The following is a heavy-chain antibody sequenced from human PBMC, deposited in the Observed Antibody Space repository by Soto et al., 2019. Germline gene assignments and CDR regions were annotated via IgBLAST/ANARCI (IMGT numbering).Heavy chain of an antibody. CDR1: GGSISSGGYY. V-gene: IGHV4-31*03. J-gene: IGHJ5*02. CDR2: IYYSGST. D-gene: IGHD3-10*01. CDR3: ARDLSTGAGNWFDP. Sequence: SETLSLTCTVSGGSISSGGYYWSWIRQHPGKGLEWIGYIYYSGSTYYNPSLKSRVTISVDTSKNQFSLKLSSVTAADTAVYYCARDLSTGAGNWFDPWGQGTLVTVSS.